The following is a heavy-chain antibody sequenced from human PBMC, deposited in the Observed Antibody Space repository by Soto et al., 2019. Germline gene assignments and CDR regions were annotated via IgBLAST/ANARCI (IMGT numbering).Heavy chain of an antibody. D-gene: IGHD5-12*01. V-gene: IGHV4-34*02. Sequence: QVQLQQWGAGLLKPSETLSLTCAVYGESFSGYYWSWIRQPPGKGLEWIGEINHSGSTNYNPSLKSRVTMSVDTSKNQFSLKLSSVTAADTAMYYCAGNIVATISSFDYWGQGTLVTFSS. J-gene: IGHJ4*02. CDR1: GESFSGYY. CDR2: INHSGST. CDR3: AGNIVATISSFDY.